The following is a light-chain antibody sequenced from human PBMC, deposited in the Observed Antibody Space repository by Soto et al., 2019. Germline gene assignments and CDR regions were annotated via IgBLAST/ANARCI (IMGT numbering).Light chain of an antibody. J-gene: IGKJ5*01. Sequence: EIVLTQSPGTLSLSPGERVTLSCRTSQSVISTYLAWFQQKPGQAPRLLIYAAASRATGIPDRFSGSGSGTDFTLTITRLEPEDFAVYYCQQYGSSPITFGQGTRLDIK. V-gene: IGKV3-20*01. CDR3: QQYGSSPIT. CDR2: AAA. CDR1: QSVISTY.